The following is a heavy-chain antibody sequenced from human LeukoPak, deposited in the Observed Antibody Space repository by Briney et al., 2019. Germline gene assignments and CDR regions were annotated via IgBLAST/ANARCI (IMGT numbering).Heavy chain of an antibody. V-gene: IGHV3-53*01. D-gene: IGHD6-19*01. CDR1: GFTFDDYG. CDR3: ARCSGWKGNAFDI. J-gene: IGHJ3*02. Sequence: GGSLRLSCAASGFTFDDYGMSWVRQAPGKGLEWVSVIYSGGSTYYADSVKGRFTISRDNSKNMLYLQMNSLRAEDTAVYYCARCSGWKGNAFDIWGQGTMVTVSS. CDR2: IYSGGST.